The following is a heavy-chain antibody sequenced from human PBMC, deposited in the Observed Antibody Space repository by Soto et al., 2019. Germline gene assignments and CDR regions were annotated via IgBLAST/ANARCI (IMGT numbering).Heavy chain of an antibody. CDR2: IIPIFGTA. J-gene: IGHJ4*02. CDR3: ASMGPLRYFDWLFDY. CDR1: GGTFSSYA. D-gene: IGHD3-9*01. V-gene: IGHV1-69*01. Sequence: QVQLVQSGAEVKKPGSSVKVSCKASGGTFSSYAISWMRQAPGQGLEWMGGIIPIFGTANYAQKFQGRVTITADESTSTAYMELSSLRSEDTAVYYCASMGPLRYFDWLFDYWGQGTLVTVSS.